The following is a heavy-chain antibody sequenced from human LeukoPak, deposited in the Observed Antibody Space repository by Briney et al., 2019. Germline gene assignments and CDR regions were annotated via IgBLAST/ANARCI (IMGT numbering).Heavy chain of an antibody. D-gene: IGHD2-8*01. V-gene: IGHV3-30*03. J-gene: IGHJ6*02. CDR2: ILYDGSNK. CDR1: GFTFSRYG. Sequence: GGSLRLSCAASGFTFSRYGMHWVRQAPGKGLEWVAVILYDGSNKYYADSVKGRFTISRDNSKNTLYLQMNSLRAEDTAVYYCARGPERTGVGTRYYYDMDVWGQGTTVTVSS. CDR3: ARGPERTGVGTRYYYDMDV.